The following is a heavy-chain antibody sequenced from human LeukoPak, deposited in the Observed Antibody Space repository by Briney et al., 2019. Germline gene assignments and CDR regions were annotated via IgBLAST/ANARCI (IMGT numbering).Heavy chain of an antibody. D-gene: IGHD3-10*01. CDR3: ARQPHAFDNWFDS. Sequence: SETLSLTCAVYGGSISSGSDYWGWIRQPPGKGLEWIGNIHYSGITYYNPSLKSRVTISVDTSKNQFSLKLTSVTAADTAVYYCARQPHAFDNWFDSWGQGTLVTVSS. J-gene: IGHJ5*01. V-gene: IGHV4-39*01. CDR2: IHYSGIT. CDR1: GGSISSGSDY.